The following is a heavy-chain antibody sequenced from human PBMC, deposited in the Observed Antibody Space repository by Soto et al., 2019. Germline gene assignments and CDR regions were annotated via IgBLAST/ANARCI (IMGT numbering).Heavy chain of an antibody. CDR1: GGSFSGYY. V-gene: IGHV4-34*01. CDR2: INHSGST. Sequence: SETLSLTCAVYGGSFSGYYWSWIRQPPGKGLEWIGEINHSGSTNYNPSPKSRVTISVDTSKNQFSLKLSSVTAADTAVYYCARGAYYGSWSLSTRTYYYRGMDVWGQGTSVTVSS. J-gene: IGHJ6*02. D-gene: IGHD3-10*01. CDR3: ARGAYYGSWSLSTRTYYYRGMDV.